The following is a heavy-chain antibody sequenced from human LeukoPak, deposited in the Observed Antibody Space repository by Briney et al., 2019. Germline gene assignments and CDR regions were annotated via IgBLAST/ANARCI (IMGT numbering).Heavy chain of an antibody. J-gene: IGHJ4*02. CDR3: AREYSDILTGYYLFDS. D-gene: IGHD3-9*01. Sequence: SETLSLTCTVCGGSINSGVYYWSWIRQYPGKGLEWIGSIFYSGSTYYNPSLKSRFTISVDTSKNQFSLKLSSVAAADTAVYYCAREYSDILTGYYLFDSWGQGTLVTVSS. CDR1: GGSINSGVYY. CDR2: IFYSGST. V-gene: IGHV4-31*03.